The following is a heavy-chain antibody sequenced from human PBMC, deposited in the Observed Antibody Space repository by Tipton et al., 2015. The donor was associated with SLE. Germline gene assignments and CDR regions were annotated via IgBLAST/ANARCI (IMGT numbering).Heavy chain of an antibody. CDR1: GGSMTSYY. Sequence: TLSLTCTVSGGSMTSYYWSWVRQPPGKGLEWIAYIYYSGTTSYNRSLRGRVTISVDTSKNQFSLSLTSVTAADTAVYYCARQELGAWFDPWGLGTLVTVSS. V-gene: IGHV4-59*08. D-gene: IGHD3-16*01. CDR2: IYYSGTT. CDR3: ARQELGAWFDP. J-gene: IGHJ5*02.